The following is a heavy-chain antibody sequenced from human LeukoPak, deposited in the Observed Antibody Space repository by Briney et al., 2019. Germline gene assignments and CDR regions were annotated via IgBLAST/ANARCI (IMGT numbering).Heavy chain of an antibody. CDR3: ARGGMGIQLWSFDY. J-gene: IGHJ4*02. Sequence: ASVNVSCKASGYTVSSYYMQWVRQAPGQGLEWMGIRNSSGGSTSYAQKFQGSVTTTRDPSTSTVYMALSSLRSEDTAVYSCARGGMGIQLWSFDYWGQGTLVTVSS. V-gene: IGHV1-46*01. D-gene: IGHD5-18*01. CDR2: RNSSGGST. CDR1: GYTVSSYY.